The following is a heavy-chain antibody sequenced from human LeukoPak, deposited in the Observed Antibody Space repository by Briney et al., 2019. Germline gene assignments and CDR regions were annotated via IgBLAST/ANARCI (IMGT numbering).Heavy chain of an antibody. D-gene: IGHD3-22*01. CDR1: GFTFSSYG. Sequence: GRSLRLSCAASGFTFSSYGMHWVRQAPGKELEWVAVISYDGSNKYYADSVKGRFTISRDNSKNTLYLQMNSLRAEDTAVYYCAKGITMMEGFDYWGQGTLVTVSS. CDR3: AKGITMMEGFDY. V-gene: IGHV3-30*18. CDR2: ISYDGSNK. J-gene: IGHJ4*02.